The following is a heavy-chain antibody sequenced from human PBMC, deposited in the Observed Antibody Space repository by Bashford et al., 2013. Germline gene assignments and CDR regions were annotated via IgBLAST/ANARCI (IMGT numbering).Heavy chain of an antibody. Sequence: GGSLRLSCAASGFTFSSYGMHWVRQAPGKGLEWVAVIWYDGSNKYYADSVKGRFTISRDNSKNTLYLQMNSLRAEDTAVYYCARDPSGYINWFDPWGQGTLVTVSS. J-gene: IGHJ5*02. D-gene: IGHD3-3*01. CDR2: IWYDGSNK. CDR1: GFTFSSYG. V-gene: IGHV3-33*01. CDR3: ARDPSGYINWFDP.